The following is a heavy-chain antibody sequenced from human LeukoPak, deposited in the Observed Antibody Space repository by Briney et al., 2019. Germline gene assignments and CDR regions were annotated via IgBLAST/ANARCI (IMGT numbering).Heavy chain of an antibody. CDR3: AKDRDFGVVLGAFDI. CDR2: ISWNSGII. J-gene: IGHJ3*02. V-gene: IGHV3-9*01. D-gene: IGHD3-3*01. Sequence: GGSLRLSCAASGFTFDDYAMHWVRQAPGKGLEWVSGISWNSGIIAYADSVKGRFTISRDNAKNSLYLQMNSLRAEDTALYYCAKDRDFGVVLGAFDIWGQGTMVTVSS. CDR1: GFTFDDYA.